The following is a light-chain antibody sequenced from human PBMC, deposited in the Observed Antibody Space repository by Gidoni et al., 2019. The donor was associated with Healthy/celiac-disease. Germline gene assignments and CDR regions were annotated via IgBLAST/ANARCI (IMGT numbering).Light chain of an antibody. J-gene: IGKJ2*01. CDR3: QQRSNWRYT. Sequence: EIVLTQSPATLSLSPGERATLSCRASQSVSSYLAWYQQKPGQAPRLLIYDASNRATGIPARFSGSGSGTFFTLTISRLEPEDFAVYYCQQRSNWRYTFGQGTKLEIK. V-gene: IGKV3-11*01. CDR1: QSVSSY. CDR2: DAS.